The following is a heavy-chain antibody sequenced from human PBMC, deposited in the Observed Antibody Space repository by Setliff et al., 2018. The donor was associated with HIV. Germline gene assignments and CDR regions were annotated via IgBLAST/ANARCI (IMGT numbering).Heavy chain of an antibody. CDR1: GGSISNSNYY. D-gene: IGHD3-22*01. J-gene: IGHJ3*01. Sequence: SETLSLTCTVSGGSISNSNYYWGWIRQPPGKGLEWIGSIYTTGTTIYNPSLKSRVTMSVDTSKNQLSLKLRSVTAADTAVYYCARARITMTGGRLEPYAFDRWGQGTKVTVSS. CDR3: ARARITMTGGRLEPYAFDR. CDR2: IYTTGTT. V-gene: IGHV4-39*07.